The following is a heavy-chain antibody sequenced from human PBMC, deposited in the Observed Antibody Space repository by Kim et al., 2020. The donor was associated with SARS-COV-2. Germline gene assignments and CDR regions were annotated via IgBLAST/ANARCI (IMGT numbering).Heavy chain of an antibody. V-gene: IGHV5-10-1*01. Sequence: GESLKISCKGSGYSFTSYWISWVRQMPGKGLEWMGRIDPSDSYTNYSPSFQGHVTISADKYISTAYLQWRSLKASDTAMYYCARHQESNYYDGSGSHHHYYYYVMDVWGQVTTVTVSS. CDR2: IDPSDSYT. CDR1: GYSFTSYW. D-gene: IGHD3-22*01. J-gene: IGHJ6*02. CDR3: ARHQESNYYDGSGSHHHYYYYVMDV.